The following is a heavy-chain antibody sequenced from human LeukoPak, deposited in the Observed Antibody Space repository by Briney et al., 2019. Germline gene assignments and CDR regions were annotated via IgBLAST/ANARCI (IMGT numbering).Heavy chain of an antibody. J-gene: IGHJ6*02. CDR2: ISGSGGST. V-gene: IGHV3-23*01. CDR3: AKDSSSTNMYYGMDV. Sequence: GGSLRLSCAASGLTFSSYAMSWVRQAPGKGLEWVSAISGSGGSTYYADSVKGRFTISRDNSKNTLYLQMNSLRAEDTAVYYCAKDSSSTNMYYGMDVWGQGTTVTVSS. D-gene: IGHD6-19*01. CDR1: GLTFSSYA.